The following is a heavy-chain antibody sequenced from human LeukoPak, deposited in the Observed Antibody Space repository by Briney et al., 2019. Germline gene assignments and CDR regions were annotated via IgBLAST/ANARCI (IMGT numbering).Heavy chain of an antibody. D-gene: IGHD3-22*01. V-gene: IGHV3-48*04. CDR2: ISNSSGTK. Sequence: GYLRLSCAAAGFTFSTYSMKWVRQAPGEGLEWVSDISNSSGTKYYAPSVQGRVTIFRDNAKKSLYLKMNSVGAEDTAVYYCARAEKGGYYDSSGYDYSAQATLATVSS. CDR3: ARAEKGGYYDSSGYDY. J-gene: IGHJ4*02. CDR1: GFTFSTYS.